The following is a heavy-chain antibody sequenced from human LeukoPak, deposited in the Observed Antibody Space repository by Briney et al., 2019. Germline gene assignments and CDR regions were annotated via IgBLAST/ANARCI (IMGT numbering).Heavy chain of an antibody. CDR1: GFTFDDYA. Sequence: PGGSLRLSCAASGFTFDDYAMHWVRQAPGKGLEWVSGISWNSGSIGYADSVKGRFTISRDNAKNSLYLQMNSLRAEDMALYYCARSLGEAVAGTVWFDPWGQGTLVTVSS. D-gene: IGHD6-19*01. CDR3: ARSLGEAVAGTVWFDP. V-gene: IGHV3-9*03. J-gene: IGHJ5*02. CDR2: ISWNSGSI.